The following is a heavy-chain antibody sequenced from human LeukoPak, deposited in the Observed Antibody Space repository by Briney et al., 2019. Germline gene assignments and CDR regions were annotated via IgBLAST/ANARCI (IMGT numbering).Heavy chain of an antibody. CDR1: GFTFSSYE. CDR3: ARLSTVTTFDY. Sequence: GGSLRLSCAPSGFTFSSYEMNWVRQAPGKGGEWVSYISSIGSAIYYADSVKGRFTISRDNAKISLYLQMNSLRAEDTAVYYCARLSTVTTFDYWGQGTLVTVSS. CDR2: ISSIGSAI. J-gene: IGHJ4*02. D-gene: IGHD4-17*01. V-gene: IGHV3-48*03.